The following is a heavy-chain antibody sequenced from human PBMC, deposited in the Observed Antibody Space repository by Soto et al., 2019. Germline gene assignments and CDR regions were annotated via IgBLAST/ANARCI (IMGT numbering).Heavy chain of an antibody. V-gene: IGHV4-39*01. J-gene: IGHJ6*02. CDR2: IYYSGST. CDR3: ARGGWHYYYYGMDV. CDR1: GGSISSSSYY. D-gene: IGHD6-19*01. Sequence: PPETLSLTCTVSGGSISSSSYYWGWIRQPPGKGLEWIGSIYYSGSTYYNPSLKSRVTISVDTSKNQFSLKLSSVTAADTAVYYCARGGWHYYYYGMDVWGQGTTVTVSS.